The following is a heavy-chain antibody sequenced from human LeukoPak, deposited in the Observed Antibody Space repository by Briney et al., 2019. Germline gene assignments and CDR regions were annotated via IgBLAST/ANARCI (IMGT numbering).Heavy chain of an antibody. CDR1: GGSISSYY. J-gene: IGHJ5*02. CDR2: IYYSGST. D-gene: IGHD3-10*01. Sequence: SETLSLTCTVSGGSISSYYWSWIRQPPGKGLEWIGYIYYSGSTNYNPSLKSRVTMSVDTSRNKFSLKLSSVTAADTAVYYCARDSGTTGEVKFDPWGQGTLVTVSS. V-gene: IGHV4-59*12. CDR3: ARDSGTTGEVKFDP.